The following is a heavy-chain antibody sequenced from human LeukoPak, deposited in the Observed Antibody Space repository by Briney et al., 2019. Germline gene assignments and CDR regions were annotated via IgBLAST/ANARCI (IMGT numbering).Heavy chain of an antibody. Sequence: GGSLRLSCAASGSTFRNCAMSWVRQAPGKELEWVSAITAGADDTWHADSVKGRFTISRDNSNNILYLQMDSLRAEDTAIYFCAKGSKSGRPYYFDYWGQGTLVTVSS. J-gene: IGHJ4*01. D-gene: IGHD5-12*01. V-gene: IGHV3-23*01. CDR1: GSTFRNCA. CDR3: AKGSKSGRPYYFDY. CDR2: ITAGADDT.